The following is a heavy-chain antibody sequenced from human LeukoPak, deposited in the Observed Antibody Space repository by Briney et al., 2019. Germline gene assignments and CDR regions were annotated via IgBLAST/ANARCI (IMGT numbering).Heavy chain of an antibody. CDR1: GFTFSSYA. V-gene: IGHV3-23*01. CDR3: ARDAVVRGVTPYWYFDL. Sequence: GGSLRLSCAASGFTFSSYAMSWVRQAPGKGLEWVSAISGSGGSTYYADSVKGRFTISRDNSKNTLYLQMNSLRAEDTAVYYCARDAVVRGVTPYWYFDLWGRGTLVTVSS. J-gene: IGHJ2*01. CDR2: ISGSGGST. D-gene: IGHD3-10*01.